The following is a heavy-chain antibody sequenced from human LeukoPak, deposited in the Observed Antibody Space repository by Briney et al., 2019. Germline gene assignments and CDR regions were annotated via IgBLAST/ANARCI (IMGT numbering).Heavy chain of an antibody. CDR2: ISGSGGST. CDR1: GFTFSSYA. V-gene: IGHV3-23*01. J-gene: IGHJ4*02. Sequence: GGSLRLSCAASGFTFSSYAMSWVRQAPGKGLEWVSAISGSGGSTYYADSVKGRFTISRDNAKNSLYLQMNSLRAENTAVYYCARGREDFDYWGQGTLVTVSS. CDR3: ARGREDFDY.